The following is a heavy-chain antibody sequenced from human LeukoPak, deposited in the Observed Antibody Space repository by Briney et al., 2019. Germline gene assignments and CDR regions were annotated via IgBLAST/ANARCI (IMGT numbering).Heavy chain of an antibody. CDR1: GFTFSSYA. CDR2: ISGSGGST. CDR3: ARDSKPRGVAFDI. V-gene: IGHV3-23*01. D-gene: IGHD3-16*01. J-gene: IGHJ3*02. Sequence: GGSLRLSCAASGFTFSSYAMSWVRQAPGKGLEWVSAISGSGGSTYYADSVKGRFTISRDNSKNTLYLQMNSLRAEDTALYYCARDSKPRGVAFDIWGQGTMVTVSS.